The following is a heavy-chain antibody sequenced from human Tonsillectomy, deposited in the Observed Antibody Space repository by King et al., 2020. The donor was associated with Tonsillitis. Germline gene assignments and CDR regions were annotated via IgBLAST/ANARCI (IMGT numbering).Heavy chain of an antibody. V-gene: IGHV4-4*07. D-gene: IGHD6-19*01. J-gene: IGHJ4*02. Sequence: VQLQESGPGLVKSSETLSLTCLVSGGSISNYYWSWIRQPAGKGLEWIGRVHTSDRTNYHPSLKSRVTMSVDTSKNHFSLNLNSVTAADTAVYYCARTTPTGWYYFDYWGQGILVTVSS. CDR1: GGSISNYY. CDR2: VHTSDRT. CDR3: ARTTPTGWYYFDY.